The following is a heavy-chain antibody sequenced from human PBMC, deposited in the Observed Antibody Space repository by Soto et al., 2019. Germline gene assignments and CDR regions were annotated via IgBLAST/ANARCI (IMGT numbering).Heavy chain of an antibody. V-gene: IGHV4-30-2*01. J-gene: IGHJ4*02. CDR3: ASASTTVTTLDY. Sequence: QLQLQESGSGLVKPSQTLSLTCAVSGGSISSGGYSWSWIRQPPGKGLEWIGYIYHSGSTYYIPSLKSRVTISVDRAKNQFSLKLSSVTAADTAVYYCASASTTVTTLDYWGQGTLVTVSS. CDR2: IYHSGST. D-gene: IGHD4-17*01. CDR1: GGSISSGGYS.